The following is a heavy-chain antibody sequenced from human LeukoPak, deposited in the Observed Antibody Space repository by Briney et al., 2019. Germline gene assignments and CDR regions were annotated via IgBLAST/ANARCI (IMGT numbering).Heavy chain of an antibody. CDR1: GGSISSYY. V-gene: IGHV4-59*08. CDR2: INNDGDT. J-gene: IGHJ4*02. CDR3: ARHGPIGPKRGYFDY. Sequence: SETLSLTCTVSGGSISSYYWSWIRQPPGKGLEWVTYINNDGDTNYNPSLKSRVTISVDSSENQFSLKLSSVTAADTAVYFCARHGPIGPKRGYFDYWGQGTLVTVSS. D-gene: IGHD1-26*01.